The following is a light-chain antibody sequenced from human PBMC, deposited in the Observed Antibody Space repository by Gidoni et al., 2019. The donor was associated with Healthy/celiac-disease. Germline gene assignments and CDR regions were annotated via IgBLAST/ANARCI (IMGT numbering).Light chain of an antibody. J-gene: IGKJ2*01. CDR1: QSVSSN. CDR2: GAS. CDR3: QQYNNWPQT. V-gene: IGKV3-15*01. Sequence: SQSVSSNLAWYQQKPGQAPRLLIYGASTRATGIPARFSGSGFGTEFTLTISSLQSEDFAVYYCQQYNNWPQTFGQGTKLEIK.